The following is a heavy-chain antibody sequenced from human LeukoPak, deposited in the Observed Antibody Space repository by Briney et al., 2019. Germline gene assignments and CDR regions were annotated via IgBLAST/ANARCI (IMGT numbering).Heavy chain of an antibody. J-gene: IGHJ4*02. CDR2: IIPIFATA. V-gene: IGHV1-69*13. D-gene: IGHD3-22*01. Sequence: SVKVSCKASGGTFSSYAISWVRQAPGQGLEWMGGIIPIFATANYAQKFQGRVTITADESTSTAYMELSSLRSEDTAVYYCARGPITTTSHFDYWGQGTLVTVSS. CDR1: GGTFSSYA. CDR3: ARGPITTTSHFDY.